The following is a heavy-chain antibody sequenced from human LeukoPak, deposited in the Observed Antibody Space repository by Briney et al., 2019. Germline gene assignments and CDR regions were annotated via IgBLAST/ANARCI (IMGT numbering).Heavy chain of an antibody. CDR3: ARDRDSGSSSNRYYFDC. CDR2: VYYSGTT. CDR1: DGSISRYY. Sequence: PSETLSLTCTVSDGSISRYYWNWIRQPPGKALEWIGYVYYSGTTNYNPSLKSRVTMSVDTSKNQFSLKLSSVTAADTALYYCARDRDSGSSSNRYYFDCWGQGTLVTVSS. V-gene: IGHV4-59*12. D-gene: IGHD1-26*01. J-gene: IGHJ4*02.